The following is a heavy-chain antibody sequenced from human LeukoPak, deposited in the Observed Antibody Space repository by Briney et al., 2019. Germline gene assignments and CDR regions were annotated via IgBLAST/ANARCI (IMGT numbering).Heavy chain of an antibody. V-gene: IGHV1-69*05. J-gene: IGHJ3*02. D-gene: IGHD2-2*02. CDR1: GGTFSSYA. CDR3: ARDHCSSTSCYTRSAFDI. Sequence: SVKVSCKASGGTFSSYAISWVRQAPGQGLEWMGGIIPIFGTANYAQKFQGRVTITTDESTSTAYMELSSLRSEDTAVYYCARDHCSSTSCYTRSAFDIWGQGTMVTVSS. CDR2: IIPIFGTA.